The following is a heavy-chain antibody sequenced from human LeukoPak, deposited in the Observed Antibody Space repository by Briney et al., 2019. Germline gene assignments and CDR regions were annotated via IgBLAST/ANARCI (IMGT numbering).Heavy chain of an antibody. D-gene: IGHD3-10*01. V-gene: IGHV4-4*02. CDR3: ARHTLRGVPDY. CDR2: IYRSGAT. Sequence: SETLSLTCTVSGDSFSSNNYWTWVRQPPGKGLEWIGEIYRSGATNYNPSLRSRVTTSVDTSKNQFSLKLSSVTAADTAVYYCARHTLRGVPDYWGQGTLVTVSS. CDR1: GDSFSSNNY. J-gene: IGHJ4*02.